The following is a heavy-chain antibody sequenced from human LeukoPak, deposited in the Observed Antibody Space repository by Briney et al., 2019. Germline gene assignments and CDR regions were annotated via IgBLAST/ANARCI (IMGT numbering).Heavy chain of an antibody. Sequence: PGGSLRLSCAASGFTFSSYAMHWVRQAPGKGLEWVAVISYDGSNKYYADSVKGRFTISRDNSKSTLYLQMNSLRAEDTAVYYCARSRGNGIVGATYFDYWGQGTLVTVSS. CDR2: ISYDGSNK. J-gene: IGHJ4*02. D-gene: IGHD1-26*01. CDR3: ARSRGNGIVGATYFDY. V-gene: IGHV3-30-3*01. CDR1: GFTFSSYA.